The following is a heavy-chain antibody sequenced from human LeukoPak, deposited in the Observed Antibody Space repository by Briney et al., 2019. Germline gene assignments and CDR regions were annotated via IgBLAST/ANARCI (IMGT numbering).Heavy chain of an antibody. D-gene: IGHD3-3*01. Sequence: ASVKVSCKASGYTFTSYYLHWVRQAPGQGLEWMGLINPSGGSTTYAQKFQGRVTMTRDTSTSTAYMELSSLRSEDTAVYYCARSPGVFGVVISEFDPWGQGTLVTVSS. CDR1: GYTFTSYY. V-gene: IGHV1-46*01. J-gene: IGHJ5*02. CDR3: ARSPGVFGVVISEFDP. CDR2: INPSGGST.